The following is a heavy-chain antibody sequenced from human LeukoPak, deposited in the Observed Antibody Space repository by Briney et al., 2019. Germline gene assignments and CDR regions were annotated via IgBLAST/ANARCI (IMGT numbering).Heavy chain of an antibody. CDR2: IIPIFGTA. Sequence: RASVKVSCKVSGYTLTELSMHWVRQAPGQGLEWMGGIIPIFGTANYAQKFQGRVTITADESTSTAYMELSSLRSEDTAVYYCARDPPSTYGDYDMWGQGTLVTVSS. D-gene: IGHD4-17*01. CDR1: GYTLTELS. V-gene: IGHV1-69*13. CDR3: ARDPPSTYGDYDM. J-gene: IGHJ4*02.